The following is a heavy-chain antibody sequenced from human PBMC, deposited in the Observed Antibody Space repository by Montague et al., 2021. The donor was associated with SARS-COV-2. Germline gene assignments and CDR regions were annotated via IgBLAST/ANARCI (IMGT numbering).Heavy chain of an antibody. Sequence: PALVEPTQTLTLTCTFSGFSLSTSGMCVSWIRQPPGKALEWLALIDWDDDKYYSTSLKTRLTISKDTSKNQVVLTMTNMDPVDTAMYYCARIRDYDILTGSYSGFDYWGQGTLVTVSS. V-gene: IGHV2-70*01. CDR3: ARIRDYDILTGSYSGFDY. CDR1: GFSLSTSGMC. CDR2: IDWDDDK. D-gene: IGHD3-9*01. J-gene: IGHJ4*02.